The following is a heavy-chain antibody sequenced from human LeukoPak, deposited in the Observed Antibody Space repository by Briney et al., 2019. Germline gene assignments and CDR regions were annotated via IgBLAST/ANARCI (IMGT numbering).Heavy chain of an antibody. CDR3: VREAGCGWPLDY. CDR1: GFYFGGACG. V-gene: IGHV3-23*01. CDR2: ISGGGETT. Sequence: PGDSLRLSCATSGFYFGGACGMGWVRQAPEKGLEWVSTISGGGETTHYADSVKGRLTISRDNARNTLYLQIDRLRPEDTAIYYCVREAGCGWPLDYWGRGTLVTVSS. D-gene: IGHD6-19*01. J-gene: IGHJ4*02.